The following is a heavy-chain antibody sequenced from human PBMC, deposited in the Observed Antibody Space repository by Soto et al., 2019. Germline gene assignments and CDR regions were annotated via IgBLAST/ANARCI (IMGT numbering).Heavy chain of an antibody. V-gene: IGHV1-46*01. J-gene: IGHJ6*02. D-gene: IGHD3-3*01. CDR2: INPSGGST. CDR1: GYTFTSYY. Sequence: QVQLVQSGAEVKKPGASVKVSCKASGYTFTSYYMHWVRQAPGQGLEWMGIINPSGGSTSYAQKFQGRVTMTRDRSTSTVYMELSSLRSEDTAVYYCARDPYYDLWSGYLGYGMDVWGQGTTVTVSS. CDR3: ARDPYYDLWSGYLGYGMDV.